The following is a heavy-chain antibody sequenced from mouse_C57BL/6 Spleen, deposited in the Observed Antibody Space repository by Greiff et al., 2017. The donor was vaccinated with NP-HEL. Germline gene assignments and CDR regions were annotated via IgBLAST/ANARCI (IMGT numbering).Heavy chain of an antibody. D-gene: IGHD2-5*01. CDR3: ARGAYYSNDGGFAY. J-gene: IGHJ3*01. CDR1: GYSITSGYD. CDR2: ISYSGST. V-gene: IGHV3-1*01. Sequence: VQLKESGPGMVKPSQSLSLTCTVTGYSITSGYDWHWIRHFPGNKLEWMGYISYSGSTNYNPSLKSRISITHDTSKNHFFLKLNSVTTEDTATYYCARGAYYSNDGGFAYWGQGTLVTVSA.